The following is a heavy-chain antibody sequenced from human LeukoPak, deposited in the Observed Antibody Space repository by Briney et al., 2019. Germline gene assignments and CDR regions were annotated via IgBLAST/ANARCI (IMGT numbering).Heavy chain of an antibody. Sequence: ASVKVSCKASDYTFTSYGISWVRQAPGQRLEWMGRISANNVNTKYAQKLQGRVTMTTDSSTSTAYMELRSLRSDDSAVYYCARGGTLVRGTNYAMDVWGQGTAVTVS. V-gene: IGHV1-18*01. D-gene: IGHD3-10*01. CDR3: ARGGTLVRGTNYAMDV. CDR1: DYTFTSYG. J-gene: IGHJ6*02. CDR2: ISANNVNT.